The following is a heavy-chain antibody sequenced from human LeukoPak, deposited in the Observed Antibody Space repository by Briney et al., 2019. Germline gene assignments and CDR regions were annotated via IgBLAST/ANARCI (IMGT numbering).Heavy chain of an antibody. CDR1: GFTFADYA. J-gene: IGHJ6*03. Sequence: SLRLSCAASGFTFADYAMHWVRQAPGKGLECVLGISWNSGSIGYADSVKGRFTISRDNAKNSLYLQMNSLRAEDAALYYCAKDKVAVYYYYYMDVWGKGTTVTVSS. V-gene: IGHV3-9*01. D-gene: IGHD6-19*01. CDR2: ISWNSGSI. CDR3: AKDKVAVYYYYYMDV.